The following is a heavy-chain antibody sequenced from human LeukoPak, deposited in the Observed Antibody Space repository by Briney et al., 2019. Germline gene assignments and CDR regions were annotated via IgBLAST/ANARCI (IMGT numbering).Heavy chain of an antibody. CDR3: ARDGSSTSPPWYMDV. CDR2: ISSSSSYI. D-gene: IGHD2-2*01. V-gene: IGHV3-21*01. Sequence: GGSLRLSCAASRFTFSSYSMNWVRQAPGQGLEWVSYISSSSSYIYYADSVRGRFTISRDNAKNSLYLQMNSLRAEDTAVYYCARDGSSTSPPWYMDVWGKGTTVTVSS. CDR1: RFTFSSYS. J-gene: IGHJ6*03.